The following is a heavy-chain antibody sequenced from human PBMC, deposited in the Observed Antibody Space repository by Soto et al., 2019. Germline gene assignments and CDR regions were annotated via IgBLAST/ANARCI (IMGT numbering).Heavy chain of an antibody. J-gene: IGHJ6*02. CDR3: AIIAVADIYGMDV. V-gene: IGHV1-69*02. Sequence: QVQLVQSGAEVKKPGSSVKVSCKASGGTFSSYTISWVRQAPGQGLEWMGRIIPILGIANYAQKFQGRVTITEDKSTSTAYMELSSLRAEDTAVYYCAIIAVADIYGMDVWGQGTTVTVSS. CDR1: GGTFSSYT. D-gene: IGHD6-19*01. CDR2: IIPILGIA.